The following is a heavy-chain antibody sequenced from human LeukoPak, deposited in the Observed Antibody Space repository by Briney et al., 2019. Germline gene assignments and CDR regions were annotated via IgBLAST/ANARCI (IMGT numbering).Heavy chain of an antibody. Sequence: ASVKVSCKASGYTFTGYYMHWVRQAPGQGLEWMGWINPNSGGTNYAQKFQGWVTMTRDTSISTAYMELSRLRSDDTAVYYCARVYSSGWYQDRAFDIWGQGTMVTVSS. CDR2: INPNSGGT. D-gene: IGHD6-19*01. CDR3: ARVYSSGWYQDRAFDI. V-gene: IGHV1-2*04. CDR1: GYTFTGYY. J-gene: IGHJ3*02.